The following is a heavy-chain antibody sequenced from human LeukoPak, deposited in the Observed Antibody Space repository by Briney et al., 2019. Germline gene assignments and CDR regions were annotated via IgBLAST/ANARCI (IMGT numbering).Heavy chain of an antibody. Sequence: SETLSLTCTVSGGSISSYYWSWIRQPPGKGLEWIGRIYTSGSTNYNPSLKSRVTISVDTSKNQFSLKLGSVTAADTAVYYCARCSVTGLDSWGQGTLVTVSS. V-gene: IGHV4-4*08. D-gene: IGHD6-19*01. CDR2: IYTSGST. J-gene: IGHJ4*02. CDR3: ARCSVTGLDS. CDR1: GGSISSYY.